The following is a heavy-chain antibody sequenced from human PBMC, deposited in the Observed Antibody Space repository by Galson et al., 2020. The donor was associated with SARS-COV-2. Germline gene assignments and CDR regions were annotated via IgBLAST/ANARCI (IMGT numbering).Heavy chain of an antibody. J-gene: IGHJ5*01. CDR1: GFSLTTAGMC. D-gene: IGHD3-16*01. V-gene: IGHV2-70*11. Sequence: SGPTLVKPTQTLTLTCTFSGFSLTTAGMCVSWIRQPPGKALEWLARIDWDDDKYYSESLKTRLTISKDTSKNQVVLTMTNMDPVDTATYYCARVTQRIGGEVVANWVDSWGQGTLVTVSS. CDR2: IDWDDDK. CDR3: ARVTQRIGGEVVANWVDS.